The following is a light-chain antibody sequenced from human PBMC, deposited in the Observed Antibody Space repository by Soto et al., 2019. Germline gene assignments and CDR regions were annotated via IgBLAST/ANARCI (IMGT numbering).Light chain of an antibody. J-gene: IGLJ1*01. CDR3: SSFTSSYTFV. Sequence: QSALTQPASVSGSPGQSITISCTGTSSDVGGYNYVSWYQQHPGKAPKLMIYEVNNRPSGVSNRFFGSKSGNTASLTISGLQAEDEADYYCSSFTSSYTFVFGTGTKVTVL. V-gene: IGLV2-14*01. CDR2: EVN. CDR1: SSDVGGYNY.